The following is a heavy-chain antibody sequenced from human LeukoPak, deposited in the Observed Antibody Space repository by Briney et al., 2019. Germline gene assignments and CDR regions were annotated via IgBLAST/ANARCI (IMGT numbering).Heavy chain of an antibody. CDR1: GGSISGNY. CDR3: AGHYDILTGYDY. J-gene: IGHJ4*02. V-gene: IGHV4-59*01. D-gene: IGHD3-9*01. CDR2: IYYTGST. Sequence: PSETLSLTCTVSGGSISGNYWSWIRQPPEKGLEWIGYIYYTGSTNYNPSLKSRVTISVDTSKNQFSLKLISVTAADTAVYLCAGHYDILTGYDYWGQGTLVTVSS.